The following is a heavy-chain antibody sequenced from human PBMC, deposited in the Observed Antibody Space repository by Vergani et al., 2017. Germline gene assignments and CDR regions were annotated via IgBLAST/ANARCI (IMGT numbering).Heavy chain of an antibody. D-gene: IGHD3-22*01. CDR1: NDSVSNTFYY. J-gene: IGHJ5*02. Sequence: QVQLQESGPGLVKPSETLSLTCTVSNDSVSNTFYYWGWIRQTPGKELEWIGSIYYSGSTYYNPSLESRVTMSVDTSKSQFSLKLSSVTAADTAVYYCARGITMIVVVSYNWFDPWGQGTLVTVSS. CDR3: ARGITMIVVVSYNWFDP. CDR2: IYYSGST. V-gene: IGHV4-39*07.